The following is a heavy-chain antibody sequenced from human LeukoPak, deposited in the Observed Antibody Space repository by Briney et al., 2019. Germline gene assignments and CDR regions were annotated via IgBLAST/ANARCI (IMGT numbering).Heavy chain of an antibody. CDR1: GYTFTGYY. J-gene: IGHJ3*02. CDR3: ARGGSGSYGVPAFGDAFDI. Sequence: ASVKVSCKASGYTFTGYYMHWVRQAPGQGLEWMGWINPNSGGTNYAQKFQGRVTMTRDTSINTAYMEVSRLRSDDTAVYYCARGGSGSYGVPAFGDAFDIWGQGTMVTVSS. D-gene: IGHD1-26*01. V-gene: IGHV1-2*02. CDR2: INPNSGGT.